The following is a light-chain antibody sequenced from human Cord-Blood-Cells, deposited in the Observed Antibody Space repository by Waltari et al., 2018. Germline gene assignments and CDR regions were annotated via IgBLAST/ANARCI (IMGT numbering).Light chain of an antibody. CDR3: QKYNSAPRT. CDR1: QGISNY. Sequence: DIQMTQSPSSLSASVVDRVTITCRASQGISNYLAWYQQKPGKVPKLLIYATSPLHSGIPSRFSGSGSGTDCTLTISSLQPEDVATYYCQKYNSAPRTFGQGTKVEIK. CDR2: ATS. V-gene: IGKV1-27*01. J-gene: IGKJ1*01.